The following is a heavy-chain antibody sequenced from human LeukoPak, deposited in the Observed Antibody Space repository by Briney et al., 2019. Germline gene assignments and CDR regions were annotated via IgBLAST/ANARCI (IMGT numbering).Heavy chain of an antibody. CDR1: GYRFTDYC. CDR3: ARRTSGVRGVTPRVDP. CDR2: IYPDDSDI. Sequence: PGESLRISCKGSGYRFTDYCIAWVRQMPGKGLEWMEIIYPDDSDIRYSPSFQGQVTISADKSISTAYLQWSSLKASDTAMYYCARRTSGVRGVTPRVDPWGQGTLVSVSS. D-gene: IGHD3-10*01. J-gene: IGHJ5*02. V-gene: IGHV5-51*01.